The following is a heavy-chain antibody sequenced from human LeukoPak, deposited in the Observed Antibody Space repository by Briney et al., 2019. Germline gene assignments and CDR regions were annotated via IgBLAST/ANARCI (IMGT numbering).Heavy chain of an antibody. D-gene: IGHD3-22*01. V-gene: IGHV1-24*01. CDR2: FDPEDGET. Sequence: ASVKVSCKVSGYTLTELSMHWVRQAPGKGLEWMGGFDPEDGETIYAQKFQGRVTMTEDTSTDTAYMELSSLRSEDTAVYYCATTYYYDSSGYYGIDYWGQGTLVTVSS. CDR3: ATTYYYDSSGYYGIDY. J-gene: IGHJ4*02. CDR1: GYTLTELS.